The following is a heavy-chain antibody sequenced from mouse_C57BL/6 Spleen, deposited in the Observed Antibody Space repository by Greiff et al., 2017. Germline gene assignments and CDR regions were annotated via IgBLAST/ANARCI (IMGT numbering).Heavy chain of an antibody. CDR1: GYAFSSYW. V-gene: IGHV1-80*01. CDR3: ARERDSSGTAMDY. J-gene: IGHJ4*01. D-gene: IGHD3-2*02. CDR2: IYPGDGDT. Sequence: QVQLQQSGAELVKPGASVKISCKASGYAFSSYWMNWVKQRPGKGLEWIGQIYPGDGDTNYNGKFKGKATLTADKSSSTAYMQLSSLTSEDSAVYFCARERDSSGTAMDYWGQGTSVTVSS.